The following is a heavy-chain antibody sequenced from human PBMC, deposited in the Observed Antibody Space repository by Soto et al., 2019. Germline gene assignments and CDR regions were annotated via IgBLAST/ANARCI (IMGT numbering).Heavy chain of an antibody. CDR3: TTGSVEGI. J-gene: IGHJ6*02. D-gene: IGHD2-15*01. Sequence: EVQLVESAGGLVKPGGSLRLSCVASGFSFNEAWMNWVRQAPGEGLEWVGRIKTSAGGGATDYAAPVQGRFTISRDDSKNALCLHMNSLRTEDTAIYYCTTGSVEGIWGQGPTVTVSS. CDR1: GFSFNEAW. V-gene: IGHV3-15*07. CDR2: IKTSAGGGAT.